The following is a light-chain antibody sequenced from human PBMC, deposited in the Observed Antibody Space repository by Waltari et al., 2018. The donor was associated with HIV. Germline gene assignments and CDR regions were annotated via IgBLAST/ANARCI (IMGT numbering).Light chain of an antibody. CDR1: NSTIGSRY. CDR3: ATWDKSLNIVL. V-gene: IGLV1-51*01. J-gene: IGLJ2*01. Sequence: QSVLTQSPSVSAAPGQKVTISCSGSNSTIGSRYVSWYQHLPGTAPKLLIYDDNERPSGIPDRFSGSKSGTSATLGITGLQTGDEAEYYCATWDKSLNIVLFGGGTKVTVL. CDR2: DDN.